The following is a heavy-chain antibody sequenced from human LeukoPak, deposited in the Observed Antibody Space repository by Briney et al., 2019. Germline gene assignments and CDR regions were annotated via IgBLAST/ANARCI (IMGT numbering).Heavy chain of an antibody. V-gene: IGHV5-51*01. CDR3: ARLGIPEYFQD. Sequence: GESLKISCKGSGYSFTSYWIGWVRQMPGQGLEWMGVINPGDSDTSYSPSFQGQVTMSVDKSITTASLQWRSLKASDTAMYYCARLGIPEYFQDWGQGTLVTVSS. CDR2: INPGDSDT. D-gene: IGHD6-6*01. CDR1: GYSFTSYW. J-gene: IGHJ1*01.